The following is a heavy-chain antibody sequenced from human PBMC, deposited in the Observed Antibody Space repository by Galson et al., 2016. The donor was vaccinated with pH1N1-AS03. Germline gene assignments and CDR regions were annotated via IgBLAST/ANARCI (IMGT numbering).Heavy chain of an antibody. J-gene: IGHJ4*02. CDR3: ARFSGSYQFDY. CDR2: ISHSGNT. V-gene: IGHV4-38-2*01. Sequence: LSLTCAVSGYSISSGFHWAWVRQPPSKGLEWIGTISHSGNTYYNPSLKSRVTMSVDTSKNQFSLKLSSVTAADAAVYYCARFSGSYQFDYWGQGTMVTVSS. D-gene: IGHD1-26*01. CDR1: GYSISSGFH.